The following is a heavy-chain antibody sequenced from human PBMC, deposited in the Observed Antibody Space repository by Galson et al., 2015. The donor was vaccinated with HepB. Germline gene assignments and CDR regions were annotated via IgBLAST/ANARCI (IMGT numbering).Heavy chain of an antibody. CDR1: GFTVSSNY. CDR2: IYSGGST. D-gene: IGHD3-22*01. J-gene: IGHJ6*02. Sequence: SLRLSCAASGFTVSSNYMSWVRQAPGKGLEWVSVIYSGGSTYYADSVKGRFTISRDNSKNTLYLQMNSLRAEDTAVYYCARGPNYYDSSGYYYRTYYGMDVWGQGTTVTVSS. V-gene: IGHV3-53*01. CDR3: ARGPNYYDSSGYYYRTYYGMDV.